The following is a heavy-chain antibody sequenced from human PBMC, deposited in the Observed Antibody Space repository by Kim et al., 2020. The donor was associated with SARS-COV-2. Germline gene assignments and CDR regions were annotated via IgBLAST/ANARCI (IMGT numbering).Heavy chain of an antibody. CDR2: ISAYNGNT. D-gene: IGHD3-16*01. J-gene: IGHJ4*02. V-gene: IGHV1-18*01. CDR1: GYTFTSYG. CDR3: ARGKVFMITFGGDNELDY. Sequence: ASVKVSCKASGYTFTSYGISWVRQAPGQGLEWMGWISAYNGNTNYAQKLQGRVTMTTDTSTSTAYMELRSLRSDDTAVYYCARGKVFMITFGGDNELDYWGQGTLVTVSS.